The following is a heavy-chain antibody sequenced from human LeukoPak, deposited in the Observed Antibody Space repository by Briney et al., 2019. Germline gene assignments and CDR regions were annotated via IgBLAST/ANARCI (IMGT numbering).Heavy chain of an antibody. V-gene: IGHV4-59*01. CDR2: IYYSGST. D-gene: IGHD3-10*01. Sequence: SETLSLTCTVSGGSISSYYWSWIRQPPGKGLEWIGYIYYSGSTNYNPSLKSRVTISVDTSKNQFSLKLSSETAADTAVYYCARKKGSGSYNWFDPWGQGTLVTVSS. CDR3: ARKKGSGSYNWFDP. CDR1: GGSISSYY. J-gene: IGHJ5*02.